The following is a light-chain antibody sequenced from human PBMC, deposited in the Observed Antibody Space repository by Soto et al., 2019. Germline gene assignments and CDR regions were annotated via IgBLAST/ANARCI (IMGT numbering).Light chain of an antibody. Sequence: QSALTQPPSVSGAPGQRVTISCTGSSSNIGTGYDVQWYQQLPGTAPKLLIYRNTNRPSGVPDRFSGSKSGTSASLAITGLQAEDEADYYCQSYDSSLSGVVFGGGTQLTVL. J-gene: IGLJ2*01. CDR2: RNT. V-gene: IGLV1-40*01. CDR3: QSYDSSLSGVV. CDR1: SSNIGTGYD.